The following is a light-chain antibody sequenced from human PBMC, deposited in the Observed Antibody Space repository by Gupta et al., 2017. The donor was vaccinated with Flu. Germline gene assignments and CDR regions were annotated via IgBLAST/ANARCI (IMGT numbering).Light chain of an antibody. CDR1: QSVSSSY. Sequence: EMVLPPSPGTLCLSPGDRATLSCRASQSVSSSYLAWYQQKPGQAHRLLIYGASSRATGIPDRFSGSGSGTDFTLTISRLEPEDFAVYYCQQYGSSPALSFGGGTKVEIK. J-gene: IGKJ4*01. CDR3: QQYGSSPALS. V-gene: IGKV3-20*01. CDR2: GAS.